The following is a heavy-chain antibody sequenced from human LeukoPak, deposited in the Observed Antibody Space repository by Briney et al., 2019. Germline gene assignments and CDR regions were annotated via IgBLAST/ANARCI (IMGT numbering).Heavy chain of an antibody. Sequence: GGSLRLSCAASGFTFSSYAMSWVRQVPGKGLEWVSGISGSGGYTYDADSVKGRFTISRDNSKNTLYLQMNSLRAEDTAVYYCAKDRVDVLTGYFYYWGQGVLVTVSS. CDR1: GFTFSSYA. D-gene: IGHD3-9*01. CDR3: AKDRVDVLTGYFYY. V-gene: IGHV3-23*01. CDR2: ISGSGGYT. J-gene: IGHJ4*02.